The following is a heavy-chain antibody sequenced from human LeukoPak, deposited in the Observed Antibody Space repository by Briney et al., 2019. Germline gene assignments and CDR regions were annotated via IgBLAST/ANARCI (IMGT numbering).Heavy chain of an antibody. D-gene: IGHD6-13*01. V-gene: IGHV1-18*01. J-gene: IGHJ4*02. CDR2: ISAYNGNT. CDR1: GYTFTSYG. Sequence: ASVKVSCKASGYTFTSYGISWVRQAPGQGLEWMGWISAYNGNTNYAQKLQGRVTMTTDTSTSIAYMELRSLRSDDTAVYYCARDIGSWSTGYSSSSGYWGQGTLVTVSS. CDR3: ARDIGSWSTGYSSSSGY.